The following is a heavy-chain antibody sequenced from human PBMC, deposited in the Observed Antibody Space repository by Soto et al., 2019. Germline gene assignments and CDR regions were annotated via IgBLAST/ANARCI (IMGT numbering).Heavy chain of an antibody. D-gene: IGHD3-16*01. J-gene: IGHJ5*02. V-gene: IGHV3-23*01. CDR3: VKYTVTEDLGES. CDR2: VSRAGTYT. CDR1: GFTFSSYA. Sequence: EVQLLESGGDVVRPGGSLRLSCAASGFTFSSYAMGWVRQAPGKGLEWVAGVSRAGTYTFYADSVRGRFSIARDNSRDTVELYMNALRGDDTAVYFCVKYTVTEDLGESWGQGTLVSVSS.